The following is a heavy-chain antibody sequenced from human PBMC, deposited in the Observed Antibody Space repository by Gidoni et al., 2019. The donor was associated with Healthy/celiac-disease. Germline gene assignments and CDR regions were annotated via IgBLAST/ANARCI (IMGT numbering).Heavy chain of an antibody. J-gene: IGHJ6*02. CDR1: GFTFSSYW. CDR2: IKQDGSEK. D-gene: IGHD3-3*01. CDR3: ARDVRGTIFAGYGMDV. V-gene: IGHV3-7*01. Sequence: EVQLVESGGGLVQPGGSLRLSCAASGFTFSSYWMSWVRQAPGKGLEWVDNIKQDGSEKYYVDSVKGRFTISRDNAKNSLYLQMNSLRAEDTAVYYCARDVRGTIFAGYGMDVWGQGTTVTVSS.